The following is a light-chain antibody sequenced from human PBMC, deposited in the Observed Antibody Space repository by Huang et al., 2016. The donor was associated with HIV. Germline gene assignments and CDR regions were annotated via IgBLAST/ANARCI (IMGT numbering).Light chain of an antibody. CDR2: GAS. CDR1: QGISNN. V-gene: IGKV3-15*01. CDR3: LQYINWPRT. J-gene: IGKJ2*01. Sequence: EMVMTQSPDTLSVSPGESFTLSCRASQGISNNLAWYQHKPGQAPRLLIHGASTRAAGIPARFSGRGSEIAFSLTINSLQSEDSAVYYCLQYINWPRTFGQGTKLEIK.